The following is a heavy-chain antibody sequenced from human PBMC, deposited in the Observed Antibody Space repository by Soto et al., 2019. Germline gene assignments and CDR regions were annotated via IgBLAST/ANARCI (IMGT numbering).Heavy chain of an antibody. CDR3: ATRLAAAGYRWFDP. CDR2: IYYSGST. J-gene: IGHJ5*02. V-gene: IGHV4-31*03. Sequence: QVQLQESGPGLVKPSQTLSLTCTVSGVSISSGGYYWSWIRQHPGKGLEWIGYIYYSGSTYYNPSLKSRVTISVDTSKNQFSLKLSSVTAADTAVYYCATRLAAAGYRWFDPWGQGTLVTVSS. D-gene: IGHD6-13*01. CDR1: GVSISSGGYY.